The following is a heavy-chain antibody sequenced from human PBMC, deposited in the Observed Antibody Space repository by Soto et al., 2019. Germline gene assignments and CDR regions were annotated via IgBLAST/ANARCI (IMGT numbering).Heavy chain of an antibody. CDR2: ISSSSYI. V-gene: IGHV3-21*01. J-gene: IGHJ4*02. Sequence: GGSLRLSCAASGFTFSSYSMNWVRQAPGKGLEWVSSISSSSYIYYADSVKGRFTISRDNAKNSLYLQMNSLRAEDTAVYYCARVGLGYCSGGSCGHLGYWGQGTLVTVSS. D-gene: IGHD2-15*01. CDR3: ARVGLGYCSGGSCGHLGY. CDR1: GFTFSSYS.